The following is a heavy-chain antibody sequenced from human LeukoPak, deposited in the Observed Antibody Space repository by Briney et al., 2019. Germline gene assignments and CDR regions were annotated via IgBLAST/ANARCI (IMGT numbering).Heavy chain of an antibody. CDR2: ISYDGSNK. D-gene: IGHD6-6*01. J-gene: IGHJ5*02. Sequence: PGGSLRLSCAASGFTFSSYGMHWVRQAPGKGPEWVAVISYDGSNKYYADSVKGRFTISRDNSKNTLYLQMNSLRAEDTAVYYCARDLSSIAATYWFDPWGQGTLVTVSS. V-gene: IGHV3-30*03. CDR1: GFTFSSYG. CDR3: ARDLSSIAATYWFDP.